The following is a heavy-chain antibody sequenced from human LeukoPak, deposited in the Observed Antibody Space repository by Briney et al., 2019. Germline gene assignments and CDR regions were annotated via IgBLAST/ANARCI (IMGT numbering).Heavy chain of an antibody. CDR2: VHSSGYT. CDR1: GGSISGNY. J-gene: IGHJ5*02. CDR3: TKRQGPTSGSYDYFDP. D-gene: IGHD1-26*01. V-gene: IGHV4-4*09. Sequence: SETLSLTCTVSGGSISGNYWSWIRQPPGRGLVWIAYVHSSGYTNYNPSLKSRVTISVDTSNNQFSLKVTSVTAADTALYYCTKRQGPTSGSYDYFDPWGQGALVTVSS.